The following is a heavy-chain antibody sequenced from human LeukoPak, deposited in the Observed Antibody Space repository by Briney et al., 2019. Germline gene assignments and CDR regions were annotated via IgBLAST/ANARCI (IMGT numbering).Heavy chain of an antibody. Sequence: SETLSLTCTVSGGSVSSGSYYWKWIRQPAGKGLEWIGRIYTSGSTNYNPSLKSRVTMSVDTSKNQFSLKLSSVIAADTAVYYCARGDCSSTSCYFDYWGQGTLVTVSS. CDR2: IYTSGST. CDR1: GGSVSSGSYY. CDR3: ARGDCSSTSCYFDY. J-gene: IGHJ4*02. D-gene: IGHD2-2*01. V-gene: IGHV4-61*02.